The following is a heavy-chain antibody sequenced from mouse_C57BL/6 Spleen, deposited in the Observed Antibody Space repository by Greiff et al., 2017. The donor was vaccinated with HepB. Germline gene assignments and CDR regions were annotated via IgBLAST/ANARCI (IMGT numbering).Heavy chain of an antibody. D-gene: IGHD4-1*01. Sequence: EVQLQQSGAELVRPGASVKLSCTASGFNIKDDYMHWVKQRPEQGLEWIGWIDPENGDTEYASKFQGKATITADTSSNTAYLQLSSLTSEDTAVYYCTIELGRNPWFAYWGQGTLVTVSA. V-gene: IGHV14-4*01. CDR1: GFNIKDDY. CDR3: TIELGRNPWFAY. CDR2: IDPENGDT. J-gene: IGHJ3*01.